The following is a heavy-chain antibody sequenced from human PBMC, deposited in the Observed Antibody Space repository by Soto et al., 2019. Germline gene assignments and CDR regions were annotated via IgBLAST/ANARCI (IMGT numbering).Heavy chain of an antibody. J-gene: IGHJ4*02. CDR2: ISSSTSAT. CDR1: GFALSYHN. Sequence: EVQLVESGGGLVQPGGSLRLCCAASGFALSYHNMKWVRQAPGKGLEWVSDISSSTSATYYADSVKGRFTISRDNAKNSLYLQMNSLRAEDTAIYYCVRDSAYSFDYWGQGTLVTVSS. D-gene: IGHD2-21*01. V-gene: IGHV3-48*01. CDR3: VRDSAYSFDY.